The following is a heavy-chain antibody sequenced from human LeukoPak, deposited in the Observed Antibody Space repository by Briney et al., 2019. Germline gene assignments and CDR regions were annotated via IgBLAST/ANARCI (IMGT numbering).Heavy chain of an antibody. CDR1: GGSISSSNW. D-gene: IGHD2-15*01. Sequence: PSETLSLTCAVSGGSISSSNWWSWVRQHPGKGLEWIGYIYYSGSTYYNPSLKSRVTISVDTSKNQFSLKLSSVTAADTAVYYCARDKGYCSGGSCYYFDYWGQGTLVTVSS. CDR3: ARDKGYCSGGSCYYFDY. V-gene: IGHV4-31*11. J-gene: IGHJ4*02. CDR2: IYYSGST.